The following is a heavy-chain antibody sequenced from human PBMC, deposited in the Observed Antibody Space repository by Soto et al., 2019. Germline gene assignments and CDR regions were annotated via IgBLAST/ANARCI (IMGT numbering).Heavy chain of an antibody. J-gene: IGHJ4*02. CDR2: ISGTGGT. V-gene: IGHV3-23*01. D-gene: IGHD2-15*01. CDR3: AKDRRGAYCSWGSGDSPDY. Sequence: EVQLWESGGGLVQPGGSLRLSCAVSGFTFSSHVMSWVRQAPGKGLEWVSAISGTGGTYYADSVTGRFTISRDNSKNALYLQMNNLRDEDTAVDYCAKDRRGAYCSWGSGDSPDYGGQGTLVIVSS. CDR1: GFTFSSHV.